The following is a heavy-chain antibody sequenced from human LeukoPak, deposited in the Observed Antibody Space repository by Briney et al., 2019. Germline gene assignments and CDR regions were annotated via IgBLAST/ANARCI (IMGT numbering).Heavy chain of an antibody. J-gene: IGHJ5*02. CDR2: MNPNSGNT. V-gene: IGHV1-8*01. CDR3: ARGGQLRYSDWLLPNNLFDP. CDR1: GYTFTSYD. D-gene: IGHD3-9*01. Sequence: ASVKLSFNASGYTFTSYDINWDRHATGQGLEWMGWMNPNSGNTGYAQRYPGRVTMTSNTSITTTYMELSSVRYEHTAVYHCARGGQLRYSDWLLPNNLFDPWGQGTLVSVS.